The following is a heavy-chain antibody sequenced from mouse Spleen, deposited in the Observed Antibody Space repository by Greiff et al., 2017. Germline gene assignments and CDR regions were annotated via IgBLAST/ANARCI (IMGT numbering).Heavy chain of an antibody. CDR1: GYAFTNYL. D-gene: IGHD1-1*01. CDR3: ASGDYYGSSLAWFAY. V-gene: IGHV1-54*01. J-gene: IGHJ3*01. CDR2: INPGSGGT. Sequence: QVQLQQSGAELVRPGTSVKVSCKASGYAFTNYLIEWVKQRPGQGLEWIGVINPGSGGTNYNEKFKGKATLTADKSSSTAYMQLSSLTSEDSAVYFCASGDYYGSSLAWFAYWGQGTLVTVSA.